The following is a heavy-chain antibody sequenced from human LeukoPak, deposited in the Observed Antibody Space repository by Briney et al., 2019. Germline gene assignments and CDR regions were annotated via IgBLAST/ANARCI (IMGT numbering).Heavy chain of an antibody. D-gene: IGHD2-8*01. Sequence: GASVKVSCKASGYTFTSYNINWVRQATGQGLEWMGWMNPNSGNTGYAQKFQGRVTMTRNTSISTAYMELSSLRSEDTAVYYCVRGRGEVGPMVYAIRGNWFDPWGQGTPVTVSS. V-gene: IGHV1-8*01. J-gene: IGHJ5*02. CDR3: VRGRGEVGPMVYAIRGNWFDP. CDR1: GYTFTSYN. CDR2: MNPNSGNT.